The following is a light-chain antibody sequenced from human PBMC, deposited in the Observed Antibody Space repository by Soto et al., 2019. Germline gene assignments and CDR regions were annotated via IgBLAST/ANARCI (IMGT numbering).Light chain of an antibody. CDR3: LQDCIHPLT. V-gene: IGKV1-6*01. Sequence: AIQMTQSPSSLSASVGDRVTITCRASQAIRNDLGWYQQKPGKAPKLLIYSASSLQSGVPSRFSGSGSGTDFTLTISSLQPEDFAIYFCLQDCIHPLTFGQGTKVEIK. CDR1: QAIRND. J-gene: IGKJ1*01. CDR2: SAS.